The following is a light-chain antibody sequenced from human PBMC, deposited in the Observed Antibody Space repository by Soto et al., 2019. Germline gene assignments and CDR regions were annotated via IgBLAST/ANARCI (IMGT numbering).Light chain of an antibody. Sequence: DIVMTQSPDSLAVSLGERATINCKSSQSVLYSSNNKNYLAWYQQKPGQPPKLLIYWASTRESGVPDRFSGSGSGTDFTLTISSLQAEDVAVYYCQQYYSTPITFGLRTRLEIK. CDR3: QQYYSTPIT. CDR1: QSVLYSSNNKNY. V-gene: IGKV4-1*01. J-gene: IGKJ5*01. CDR2: WAS.